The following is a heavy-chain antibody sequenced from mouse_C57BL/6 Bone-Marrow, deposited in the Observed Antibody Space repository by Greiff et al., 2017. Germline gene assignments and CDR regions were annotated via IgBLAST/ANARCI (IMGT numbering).Heavy chain of an antibody. D-gene: IGHD1-1*01. J-gene: IGHJ2*01. Sequence: VQLQQSGAELVRPGASVKLSCTASGFNIKDDYMHWVKQRPEQGLEWIGWIDPENGDTESASKFQGKATITADTSSNTAYLKLSSLTSEDTAVYYCTSYYGGGGGRGTTLTVSS. CDR3: TSYYGGG. V-gene: IGHV14-4*01. CDR1: GFNIKDDY. CDR2: IDPENGDT.